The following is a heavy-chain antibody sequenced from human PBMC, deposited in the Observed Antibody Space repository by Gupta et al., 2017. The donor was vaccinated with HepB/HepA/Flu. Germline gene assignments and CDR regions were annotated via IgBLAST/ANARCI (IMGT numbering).Heavy chain of an antibody. Sequence: QVQLVESGGGVVQPGRSLRLSCVASRFAFTNYALHWVRQAPGKGLEWVAVMSYDGRNVQYADAVKGRFTISRDNSKNTLYLQMNSMRAEDTALYYCAKESGASGSYFDFWGQGNLVTVSS. V-gene: IGHV3-30*04. J-gene: IGHJ4*02. CDR3: AKESGASGSYFDF. D-gene: IGHD3-10*01. CDR2: MSYDGRNV. CDR1: RFAFTNYA.